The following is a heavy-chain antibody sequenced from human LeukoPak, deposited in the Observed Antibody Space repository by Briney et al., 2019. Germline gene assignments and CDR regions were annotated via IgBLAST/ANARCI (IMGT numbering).Heavy chain of an antibody. J-gene: IGHJ4*02. CDR3: ARDEDSAYGSGSYLS. CDR1: GGSISGYY. Sequence: PSETLSLTCTVSGGSISGYYWSWIRQPPGKGLEWIGYLYYSGSTNYNPYLKSRVTISVDTSKNQFSLKLSSVTAADTAVYYCARDEDSAYGSGSYLSRGQGTLVTVSS. D-gene: IGHD3-10*01. CDR2: LYYSGST. V-gene: IGHV4-59*01.